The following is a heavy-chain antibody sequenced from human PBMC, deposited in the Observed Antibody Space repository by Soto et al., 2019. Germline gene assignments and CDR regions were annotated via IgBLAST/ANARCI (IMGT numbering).Heavy chain of an antibody. CDR2: IKQDGSEK. Sequence: GGSLRLSCAASGFTFSSYWMSWVRQAPGKGLEWGANIKQDGSEKYYVDSVKGRFTISRDNAKNSLYLQMNSLRAENTAVYYCARVYMMNSFDIWGQGTMVTVSS. CDR1: GFTFSSYW. V-gene: IGHV3-7*03. D-gene: IGHD3-16*01. CDR3: ARVYMMNSFDI. J-gene: IGHJ3*02.